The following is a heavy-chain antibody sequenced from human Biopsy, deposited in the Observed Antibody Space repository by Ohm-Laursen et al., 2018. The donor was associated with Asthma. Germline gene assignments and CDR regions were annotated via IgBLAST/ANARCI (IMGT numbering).Heavy chain of an antibody. Sequence: SVTVSCKAPGGTFSNFAISWVRQAPGHGLEWLGGIMTVFGTTNYPHKFQGRVTITADESTSTAYMEGTSLRSEDTAIYYCARCQVGYSSGWSLLLKKIYYSGMDVWGQGTAVTVSS. J-gene: IGHJ6*02. CDR1: GGTFSNFA. CDR3: ARCQVGYSSGWSLLLKKIYYSGMDV. CDR2: IMTVFGTT. D-gene: IGHD6-19*01. V-gene: IGHV1-69*13.